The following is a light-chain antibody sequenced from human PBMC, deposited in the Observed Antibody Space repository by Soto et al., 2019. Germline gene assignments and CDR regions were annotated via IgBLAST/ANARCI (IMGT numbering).Light chain of an antibody. CDR3: QQYGSSRWT. CDR2: GAS. CDR1: QSVSSIY. V-gene: IGKV3-20*01. Sequence: EIVLTQSPGTLSLSPGERATLSCRASQSVSSIYLAWYQQNRGQAPRLLIYGASSRAPGIPDRFGGSGSGTDFTLTISRLEPEDFAVYYCQQYGSSRWTFGQGTKVEIK. J-gene: IGKJ1*01.